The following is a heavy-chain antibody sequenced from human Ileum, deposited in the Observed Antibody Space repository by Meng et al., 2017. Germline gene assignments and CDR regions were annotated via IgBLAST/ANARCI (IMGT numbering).Heavy chain of an antibody. CDR3: AREFRSSGKAGTFDI. CDR1: GFTFSSHP. CDR2: ISPDGSNK. D-gene: IGHD3-22*01. J-gene: IGHJ3*02. V-gene: IGHV3-30*04. Sequence: GESLKISCAASGFTFSSHPMHWVRQAPGKGLEWVAVISPDGSNKYYADSVKGRFTISRDNSKDTLYLQMNSLRADDTADNYCAREFRSSGKAGTFDIWGQGTMVTVSS.